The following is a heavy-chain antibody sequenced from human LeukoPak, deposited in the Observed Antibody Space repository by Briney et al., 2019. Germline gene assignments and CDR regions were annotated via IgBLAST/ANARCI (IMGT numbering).Heavy chain of an antibody. D-gene: IGHD5-12*01. Sequence: GGPWRLSCAASGFTFRSYAMSWFRQAPGKGLEWVSAISGSGGSTYYADSVKGRFTISRDNAKNTLYLQMNSLRAEDTAVYYCARGLHFDYWGQGTLVTVSS. J-gene: IGHJ4*02. V-gene: IGHV3-23*01. CDR1: GFTFRSYA. CDR3: ARGLHFDY. CDR2: ISGSGGST.